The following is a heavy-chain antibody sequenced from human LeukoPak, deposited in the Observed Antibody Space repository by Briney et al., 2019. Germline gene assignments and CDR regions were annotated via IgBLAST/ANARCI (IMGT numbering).Heavy chain of an antibody. CDR1: GGSISSYY. CDR2: IYYSGST. J-gene: IGHJ6*04. CDR3: ARGPYGSGSMYYYGMDV. D-gene: IGHD3-10*01. Sequence: SETLSLTCPVSGGSISSYYWSWIRQPPGKGLEWIGYIYYSGSTNYNPSLKSRVTISVDTSKNQFSLKLSSVTAADTAVYYCARGPYGSGSMYYYGMDVWGKGTTVTVSS. V-gene: IGHV4-59*01.